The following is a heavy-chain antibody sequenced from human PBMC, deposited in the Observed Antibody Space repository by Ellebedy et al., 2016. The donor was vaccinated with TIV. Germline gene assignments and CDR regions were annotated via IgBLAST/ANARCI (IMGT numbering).Heavy chain of an antibody. J-gene: IGHJ4*02. CDR1: GFTFSNYV. V-gene: IGHV3-23*01. Sequence: GESLKISXAASGFTFSNYVMSWVRQAPGKGLEWVSVISGSGGSSYSADSVKGRVSFSRDNSKKTMYLQMFSLRPEDTAVYYCVKDRWQLLRGFGDWGQGTLVTVSS. D-gene: IGHD1-26*01. CDR3: VKDRWQLLRGFGD. CDR2: ISGSGGSS.